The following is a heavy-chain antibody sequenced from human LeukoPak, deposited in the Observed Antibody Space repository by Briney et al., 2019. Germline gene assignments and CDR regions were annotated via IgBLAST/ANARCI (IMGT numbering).Heavy chain of an antibody. CDR1: GFTVSSNY. Sequence: GGSLRLSCAASGFTVSSNYMSWVRQAPGKGLEWVSVIYSGGSTYYADSVKGRFTISRDNSKNTLYLQMNSLRAGDTAVYYCARDRFRWELSYYYGMDVWGQGTTVTVSS. J-gene: IGHJ6*02. CDR3: ARDRFRWELSYYYGMDV. V-gene: IGHV3-66*01. D-gene: IGHD1-26*01. CDR2: IYSGGST.